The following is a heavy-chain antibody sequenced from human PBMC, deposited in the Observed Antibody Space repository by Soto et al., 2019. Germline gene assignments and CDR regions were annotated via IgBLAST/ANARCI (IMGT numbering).Heavy chain of an antibody. Sequence: PGESLKISCKCSGYSFTSYWISWVRQMPGKGLEWMGRIDPSDSYTNYSPSFQGHVTISADKSISTAYLQWSSLKASDTAMYYCARPYYYDSSGYPTEYFQHWGQGTLVTVSS. CDR2: IDPSDSYT. D-gene: IGHD3-22*01. J-gene: IGHJ1*01. CDR3: ARPYYYDSSGYPTEYFQH. V-gene: IGHV5-10-1*01. CDR1: GYSFTSYW.